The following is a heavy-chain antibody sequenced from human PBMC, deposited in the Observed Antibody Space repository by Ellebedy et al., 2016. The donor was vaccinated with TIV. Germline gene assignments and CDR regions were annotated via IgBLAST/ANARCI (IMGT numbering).Heavy chain of an antibody. CDR1: GFTFSDYN. CDR2: ISPDGNTK. Sequence: GESLKISCAASGFTFSDYNMHSVRQSPRRGLEWMAIISPDGNTKFHADSVEGRFTISRDNSKNMLYLQMNSLRGEDTAVYYCARDYLIGVTGYWGQGTLVTVSS. V-gene: IGHV3-30-3*01. J-gene: IGHJ4*02. CDR3: ARDYLIGVTGY. D-gene: IGHD2-21*02.